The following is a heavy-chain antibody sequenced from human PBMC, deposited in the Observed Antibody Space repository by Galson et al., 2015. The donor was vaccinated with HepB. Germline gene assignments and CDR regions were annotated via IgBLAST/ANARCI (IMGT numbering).Heavy chain of an antibody. D-gene: IGHD3-10*01. V-gene: IGHV3-49*03. J-gene: IGHJ6*02. CDR1: GFTFGDYA. CDR3: TREVLLWFGELLNSHYYGMDV. Sequence: SLRLSCAASGFTFGDYAMSWFRQAPGKGLEWVGFIRSKAYGGTTEYAASVKGRFTISRDDSKSIAYLQMNSLKTEDTAVYYCTREVLLWFGELLNSHYYGMDVWGQGTTVTVSS. CDR2: IRSKAYGGTT.